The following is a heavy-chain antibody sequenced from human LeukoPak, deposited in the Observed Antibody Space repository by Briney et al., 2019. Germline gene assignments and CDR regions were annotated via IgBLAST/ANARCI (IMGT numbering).Heavy chain of an antibody. D-gene: IGHD6-13*01. CDR1: GFTFSSYA. CDR2: ISYDGSNK. J-gene: IGHJ5*02. CDR3: ARDSPLIAAAGTWFDP. Sequence: GGSLRLSCAASGFTFSSYAMHWVRQAPGKGLEGVAVISYDGSNKYYADSVKGRFTISRDNSKNTLYLQMNSLRAEDTAVYYCARDSPLIAAAGTWFDPWGQGTLVTVSS. V-gene: IGHV3-30-3*01.